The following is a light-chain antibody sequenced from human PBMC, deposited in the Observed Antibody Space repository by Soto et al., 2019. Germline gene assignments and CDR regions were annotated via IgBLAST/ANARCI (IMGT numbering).Light chain of an antibody. V-gene: IGKV1-5*01. CDR3: QQYISYSYT. CDR1: QTISNW. CDR2: DAS. J-gene: IGKJ2*01. Sequence: DIQMTQSPSTLSASVGDRVTITCRASQTISNWLAWYQQKPGKAPKLLIYDASSLHSGDPSRFSGSGSGTEFTLTISSLQPDDFATYYCQQYISYSYTFGQGTKLEI.